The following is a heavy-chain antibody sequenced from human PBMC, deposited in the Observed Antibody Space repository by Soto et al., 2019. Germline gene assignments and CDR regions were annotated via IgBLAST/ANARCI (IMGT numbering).Heavy chain of an antibody. V-gene: IGHV2-5*02. Sequence: GPTLVNPTQTLTLTCTFSGFSLSTSGVGVGWIRQAPGKALEWLAILYWDDDNRYNPSLQSRLTVTKDTSKNQVVLTMTNMDPVDTATYYCAHRPTNHRNDNGPTRFAYWGQGTLVTVSS. CDR2: LYWDDDN. J-gene: IGHJ4*02. CDR3: AHRPTNHRNDNGPTRFAY. CDR1: GFSLSTSGVG. D-gene: IGHD1-1*01.